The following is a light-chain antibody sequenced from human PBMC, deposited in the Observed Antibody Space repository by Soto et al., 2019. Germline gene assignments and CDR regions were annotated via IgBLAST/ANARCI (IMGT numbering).Light chain of an antibody. V-gene: IGLV2-14*01. CDR1: SSDIGAYDY. J-gene: IGLJ1*01. Sequence: QSALTHPASLSGSPGQSITISCTGTSSDIGAYDYVSWFQQHPGKAPKLMISEVNNRPSGVSNRFSGSKSGNTAYLTISGLQVEEEAEYFCSSFTTTRTHVFGTGTKLTVL. CDR3: SSFTTTRTHV. CDR2: EVN.